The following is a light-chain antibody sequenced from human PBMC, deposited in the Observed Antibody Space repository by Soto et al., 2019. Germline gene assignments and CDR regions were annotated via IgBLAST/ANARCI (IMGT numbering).Light chain of an antibody. V-gene: IGKV1-5*03. CDR1: QSISTW. Sequence: DIQMTQSPSTLSASVGDRVTITCRASQSISTWLAWYQQEPGKAPKLLIHKASSLKSGVPSRFSGSGSGKDFTLTISSLHPDDFATYYCQQYNSYSPTVGQGTRVEIK. CDR3: QQYNSYSPT. CDR2: KAS. J-gene: IGKJ1*01.